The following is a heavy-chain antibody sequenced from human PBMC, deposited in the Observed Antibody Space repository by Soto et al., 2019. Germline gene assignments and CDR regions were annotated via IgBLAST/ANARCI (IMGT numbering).Heavy chain of an antibody. J-gene: IGHJ4*02. V-gene: IGHV3-30-3*01. CDR2: ISYDGSNK. CDR3: VRDLGGSYPFDY. D-gene: IGHD1-26*01. Sequence: QVQLVESGGGVVQPGRSLRLSCAASGFTFSNYAMHWVRQAPGKGLEWVAVISYDGSNKYYADSVKGRFTISRDNSKNTLYLQMSSLRAEDTAVYYCVRDLGGSYPFDYWGQGTLVTVSS. CDR1: GFTFSNYA.